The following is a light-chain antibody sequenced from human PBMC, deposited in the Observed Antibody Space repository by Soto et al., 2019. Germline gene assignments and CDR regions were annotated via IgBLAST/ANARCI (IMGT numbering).Light chain of an antibody. CDR1: SSDVGGYNY. CDR3: SSYTSSSTLGV. J-gene: IGLJ1*01. Sequence: SALTQPASVSGSPGQSITISCTGTSSDVGGYNYVSWYQQHPGKAPKVMIYDVSNRPSGVSNRFSGSKSGNTASLTISGLQAEDEADYYCSSYTSSSTLGVFGTGTKVTVL. CDR2: DVS. V-gene: IGLV2-14*01.